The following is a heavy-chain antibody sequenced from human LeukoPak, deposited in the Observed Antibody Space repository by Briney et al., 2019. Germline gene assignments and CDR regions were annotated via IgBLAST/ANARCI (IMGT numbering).Heavy chain of an antibody. CDR1: GFTFTTYA. CDR2: ISESGNT. D-gene: IGHD3-22*01. Sequence: PGGSLRLSCAASGFTFTTYAVTWVRQAPGKGLEWVSAISESGNTYYADSVKGRFTISRDNSRNTLYLQMNSLRAEDTAVYYCARGRGYGHPFDPWGQGTLVTVSS. J-gene: IGHJ5*02. V-gene: IGHV3-23*01. CDR3: ARGRGYGHPFDP.